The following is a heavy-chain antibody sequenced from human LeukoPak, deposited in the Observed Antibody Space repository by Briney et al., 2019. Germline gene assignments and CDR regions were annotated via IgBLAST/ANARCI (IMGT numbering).Heavy chain of an antibody. CDR3: ARWYYYDSVGYPSGFDY. CDR2: IYYSGST. J-gene: IGHJ4*02. Sequence: SETPSLTCTVSGGSISSGDYYWSWIRQPPGKGLEWIGYIYYSGSTYYNPSLTSRVTISVDTSENQVSLKLSSVTAADTAVYYCARWYYYDSVGYPSGFDYWGQGTLVTVSS. CDR1: GGSISSGDYY. V-gene: IGHV4-30-4*01. D-gene: IGHD3-22*01.